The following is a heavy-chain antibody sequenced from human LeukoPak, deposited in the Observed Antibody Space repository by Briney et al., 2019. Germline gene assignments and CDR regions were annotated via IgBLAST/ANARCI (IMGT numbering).Heavy chain of an antibody. CDR1: GGSISSSSYY. J-gene: IGHJ6*02. Sequence: SETLSLTCTVSGGSISSSSYYWGWIRQPPGKGLEWIGSIYYSGSTYYNPSLKSRVTISVDTSKNQFSLKLSSVTAADTAVYYCARDQIEMATIMDYYYGMDVWGQGTTVTVSS. D-gene: IGHD5-24*01. CDR2: IYYSGST. V-gene: IGHV4-39*02. CDR3: ARDQIEMATIMDYYYGMDV.